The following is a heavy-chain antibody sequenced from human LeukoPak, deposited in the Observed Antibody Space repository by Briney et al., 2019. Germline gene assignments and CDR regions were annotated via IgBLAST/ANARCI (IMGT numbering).Heavy chain of an antibody. V-gene: IGHV4-39*01. CDR2: IHYSGST. CDR1: GGSISRSNYY. CDR3: ARWDTVMVHDAFDI. J-gene: IGHJ3*02. D-gene: IGHD5-18*01. Sequence: PSETLSLTCTVSGGSISRSNYYWGWIRQPPGKGLEWIGSIHYSGSTYYNPSLKSLKSRVTISVDMSKNQFSLKLSSVTAADTAVYYCARWDTVMVHDAFDIWGQGTMVTVSS.